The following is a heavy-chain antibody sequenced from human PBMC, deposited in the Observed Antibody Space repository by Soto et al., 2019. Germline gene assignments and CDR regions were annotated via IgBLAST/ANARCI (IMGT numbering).Heavy chain of an antibody. Sequence: GSLRLSCAASGFTFSSYAMGWVRQGPGKGLEWVAVVSIGGSTHYADSVRGRFTISRDNSKNTLSLQMNSLTAEDTAVYFCAQRSGAGGHFDYWGQGALVTVSS. V-gene: IGHV3-23*01. CDR3: AQRSGAGGHFDY. D-gene: IGHD2-15*01. J-gene: IGHJ4*02. CDR2: VSIGGST. CDR1: GFTFSSYA.